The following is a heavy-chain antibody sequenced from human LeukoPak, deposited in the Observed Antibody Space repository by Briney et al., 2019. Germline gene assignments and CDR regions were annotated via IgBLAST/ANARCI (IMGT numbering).Heavy chain of an antibody. J-gene: IGHJ4*02. CDR1: GFTFRSYG. D-gene: IGHD6-6*01. CDR2: IRYDGSNK. V-gene: IGHV3-30*02. Sequence: GGSLRPSCAASGFTFRSYGMHWVRQAPGKGLEWVTFIRYDGSNKYYTDSVKGRFTISRDNSKNTLYLQMNSLRTEDTAVYYCASGFSSYFDYWGQGTLVTVSS. CDR3: ASGFSSYFDY.